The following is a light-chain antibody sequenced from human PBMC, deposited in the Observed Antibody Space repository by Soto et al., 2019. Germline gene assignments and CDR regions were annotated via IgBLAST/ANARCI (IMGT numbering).Light chain of an antibody. V-gene: IGKV3-15*01. CDR1: QSVRSN. J-gene: IGKJ1*01. CDR2: GAS. Sequence: EIVMTQSPATLSVSPGERATLSCRASQSVRSNLAWYQQKPGQSPRLLIYGASTRATGIPARFSGSGSGTDFTLTISRLEPEDFAVYYCQQYGSSGTFGQGTTV. CDR3: QQYGSSGT.